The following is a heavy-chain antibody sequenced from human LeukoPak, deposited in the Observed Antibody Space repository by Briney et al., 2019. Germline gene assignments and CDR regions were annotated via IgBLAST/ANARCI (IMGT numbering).Heavy chain of an antibody. D-gene: IGHD7-27*01. CDR1: GDSISSSIYY. V-gene: IGHV4-39*07. J-gene: IGHJ4*02. CDR3: ARDLVDWGSLQYYFEY. Sequence: PSETLSLTCTVSGDSISSSIYYWGWIRQSPGKGLEWIGSLFYRGNTYYNPSLKSRVTMSVDTSKNQFSLKLSSVTAADTAVYYCARDLVDWGSLQYYFEYWGQGTLVTVSS. CDR2: LFYRGNT.